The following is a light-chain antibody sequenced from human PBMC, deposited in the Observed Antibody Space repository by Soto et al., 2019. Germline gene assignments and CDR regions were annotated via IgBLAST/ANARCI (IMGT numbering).Light chain of an antibody. CDR1: QEISNH. CDR2: DAS. J-gene: IGKJ4*01. CDR3: QQYHNYPVT. V-gene: IGKV1-16*02. Sequence: DIQMTQSPSSLSASVGDRVTITCRASQEISNHLAWFQQKPGKPPKSLISDASNLQSGVPSKFSGSGSGTDFTLTSSSLQPEDFATYYCQQYHNYPVTFGGGTKVEIK.